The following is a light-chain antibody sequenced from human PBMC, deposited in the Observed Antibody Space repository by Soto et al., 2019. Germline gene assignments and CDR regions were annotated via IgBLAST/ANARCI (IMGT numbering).Light chain of an antibody. CDR3: QQYGSSIT. CDR1: QSLTNSF. V-gene: IGKV3-20*01. J-gene: IGKJ5*01. Sequence: EIVLTQSPGTLSLSPGERATLSCRASQSLTNSFIAWYQQKPGQAPRLLIYGTSSRATGIPDRFSGSGSGTDFTLTISRLEPEDFAVYYCQQYGSSITFGQGTRLEIK. CDR2: GTS.